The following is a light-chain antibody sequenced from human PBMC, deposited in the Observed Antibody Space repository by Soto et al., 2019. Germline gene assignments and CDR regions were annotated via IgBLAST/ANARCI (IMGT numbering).Light chain of an antibody. CDR1: IGHVSYI. CDR3: ETWANNIWV. CDR2: LEGTGKY. V-gene: IGLV4-60*02. J-gene: IGLJ3*02. Sequence: QTVVTQSSSASASLGSSVTLTCTLSIGHVSYIIAWHHQQPGKAPRYLMKLEGTGKYNKGSGVSDRFSGSSSGADRYLTISDLQFEDEADYYCETWANNIWVFGGGTQLTVL.